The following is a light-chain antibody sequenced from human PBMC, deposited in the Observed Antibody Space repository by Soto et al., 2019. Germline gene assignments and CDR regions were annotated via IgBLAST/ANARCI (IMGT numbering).Light chain of an antibody. Sequence: EVVLTQSQVTLSLSPGERATLSCGASQSVGSNSVAWYQQKPGLAPRLLIGDASRRATGIPDRVSGSGSGTDFTLTISRLEPEDFAVYYCQQHGSLPWTFGRGTKVEIK. CDR2: DAS. V-gene: IGKV3D-20*01. CDR1: QSVGSNS. J-gene: IGKJ1*01. CDR3: QQHGSLPWT.